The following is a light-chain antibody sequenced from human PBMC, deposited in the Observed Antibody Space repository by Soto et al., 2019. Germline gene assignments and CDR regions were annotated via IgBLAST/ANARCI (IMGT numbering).Light chain of an antibody. V-gene: IGKV3-15*01. CDR2: GAS. CDR1: QSVSSN. J-gene: IGKJ5*01. CDR3: QQYKNWPPIT. Sequence: EIVMTQSPATLSVSPGEGVTLSCRASQSVSSNLAWYQQRPGQAPRLLIYGASTRATGIPARFSGSGSGTEFTLTISSLQSEDFAVYYCQQYKNWPPITFGQGTRLEN.